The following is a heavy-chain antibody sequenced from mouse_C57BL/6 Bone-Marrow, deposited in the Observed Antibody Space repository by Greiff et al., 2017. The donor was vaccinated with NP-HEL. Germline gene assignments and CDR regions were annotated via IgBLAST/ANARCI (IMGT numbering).Heavy chain of an antibody. D-gene: IGHD1-1*01. Sequence: EVKLVESGGGLVQPKGSLKLSCAASGFSFNTYAMNWVRQAPGKGLEWVARIRSKSNNYATYYADSVKDRFTISRDDSESMLYLQMNNLKTEDTAMYYCVRITTGGAYWGQGTLVTVSA. J-gene: IGHJ3*01. CDR3: VRITTGGAY. CDR1: GFSFNTYA. V-gene: IGHV10-1*01. CDR2: IRSKSNNYAT.